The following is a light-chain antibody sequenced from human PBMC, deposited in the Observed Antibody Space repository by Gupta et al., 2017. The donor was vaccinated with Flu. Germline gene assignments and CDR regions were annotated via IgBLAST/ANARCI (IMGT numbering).Light chain of an antibody. Sequence: EIVLTQSPATLSLSPGERATLSCRASQSVSSYLAWYQQKPGQAPRLLIYDASNRATGIPVRFSDSGSGTDFTLTISSLEPEDFAVYYCQQRSNWPPYTFGQGTKLEIK. CDR1: QSVSSY. J-gene: IGKJ2*01. CDR2: DAS. CDR3: QQRSNWPPYT. V-gene: IGKV3-11*01.